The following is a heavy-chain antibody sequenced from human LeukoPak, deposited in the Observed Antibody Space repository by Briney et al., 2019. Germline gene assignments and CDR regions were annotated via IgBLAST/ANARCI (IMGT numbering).Heavy chain of an antibody. V-gene: IGHV3-21*01. J-gene: IGHJ4*02. Sequence: GSLRLSCAAAGFIISSHTMNCVRQAPRKGLEWVSSMSSRSTYIYYTDSVKGRFTVSRDNATNSLSLQVNSLRAEDTAVYYCTRDPPYDRSGYTGDYWGQGTLVTVSS. CDR2: MSSRSTYI. CDR1: GFIISSHT. D-gene: IGHD3-22*01. CDR3: TRDPPYDRSGYTGDY.